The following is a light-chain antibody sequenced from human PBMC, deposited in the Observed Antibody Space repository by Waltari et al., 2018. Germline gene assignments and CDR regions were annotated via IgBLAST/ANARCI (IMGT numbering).Light chain of an antibody. CDR2: WAS. V-gene: IGKV4-1*01. CDR3: QQYYTSPALT. J-gene: IGKJ4*01. Sequence: DIVMSQSPDSLAVSLGERATIQCRSSQSLSYRYNNRNYLAWYQHKRGQPPKLIIYWASTRESGVPDRFSGSGSGTDFTLTINSLQPEDAAVYYCQQYYTSPALTFGGGTTVEIK. CDR1: QSLSYRYNNRNY.